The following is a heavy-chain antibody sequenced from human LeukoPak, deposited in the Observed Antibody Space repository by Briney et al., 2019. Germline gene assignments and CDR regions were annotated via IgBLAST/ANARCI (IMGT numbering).Heavy chain of an antibody. D-gene: IGHD3-22*01. CDR2: INPNSGGT. J-gene: IGHJ4*02. CDR1: GYTFTGYY. CDR3: ARPYYYDRSGYCYDY. Sequence: ASVKVSSKASGYTFTGYYMHCVRQAPGQGLEWMGWINPNSGGTNYAQKFQGRVTMTRDTSISTAYMELSRLRSDDTAVYYCARPYYYDRSGYCYDYWGQGTLVTVSS. V-gene: IGHV1-2*02.